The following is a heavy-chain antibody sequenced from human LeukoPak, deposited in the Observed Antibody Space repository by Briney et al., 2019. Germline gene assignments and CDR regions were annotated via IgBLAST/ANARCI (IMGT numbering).Heavy chain of an antibody. CDR2: IFAGGSA. CDR3: AKANSYDSYYFDY. D-gene: IGHD3-16*01. J-gene: IGHJ4*02. CDR1: GFRVSNDY. Sequence: PGGSLRLSCAASGFRVSNDYMTWVRQAPGKGLEWVSFIFAGGSAYYADSVRGRFTVSRDRSKNTLSLRMNNLRAEDTAVYYCAKANSYDSYYFDYWGQGALVIVSS. V-gene: IGHV3-53*01.